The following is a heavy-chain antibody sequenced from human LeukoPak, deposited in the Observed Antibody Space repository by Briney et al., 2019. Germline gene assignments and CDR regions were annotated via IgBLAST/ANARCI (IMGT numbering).Heavy chain of an antibody. D-gene: IGHD6-19*01. CDR2: ISGSGAST. V-gene: IGHV3-23*01. Sequence: GGSLRLSCAASGFTFSSYAMTWVRQAPGKGLEWVSAISGSGASTYYADSVKGRSTISRDNSKNTLYLQMNSLRAEDTAVYYCAKDLPGISVAAYWGQGTLVTVSS. CDR3: AKDLPGISVAAY. CDR1: GFTFSSYA. J-gene: IGHJ4*02.